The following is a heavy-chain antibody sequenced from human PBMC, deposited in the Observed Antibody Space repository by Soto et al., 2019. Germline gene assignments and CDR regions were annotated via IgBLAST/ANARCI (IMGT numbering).Heavy chain of an antibody. CDR2: IYYSGST. CDR1: GGSVSSGSYY. D-gene: IGHD6-13*01. V-gene: IGHV4-61*01. Sequence: QVQLQESGPGLVKPSETLSLTCTVSGGSVSSGSYYWSWIRQPPGKGLEWIGYIYYSGSTNYNPPRKRRVTISVDMSKDPFSLKLSSVTAADTAVYYCARDLRGYSSSWYGLFGYWGQGTLVTVSS. CDR3: ARDLRGYSSSWYGLFGY. J-gene: IGHJ4*02.